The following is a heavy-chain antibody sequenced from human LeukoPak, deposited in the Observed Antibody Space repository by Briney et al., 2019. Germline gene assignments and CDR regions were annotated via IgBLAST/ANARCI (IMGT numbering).Heavy chain of an antibody. Sequence: ASVKVSCKASGYTFTSYYMHWVRQAPGQGLEWMGIINPSGGSTSYAQKFQVRVTMTTDTSTSTVYMEVRSLRSDDTAVYYCARDQGGYYSSSWVFDYWGQGTLVTVSS. CDR2: INPSGGST. J-gene: IGHJ4*02. CDR1: GYTFTSYY. D-gene: IGHD6-13*01. CDR3: ARDQGGYYSSSWVFDY. V-gene: IGHV1-46*01.